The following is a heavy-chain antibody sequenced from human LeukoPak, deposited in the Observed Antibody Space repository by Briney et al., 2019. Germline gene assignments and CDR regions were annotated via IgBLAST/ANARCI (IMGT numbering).Heavy chain of an antibody. Sequence: PSETLSLTCTVSGGSISSYYRSWIRQPPGKGLEWIGYIYYSGSTNYNPSLKSRVTISVDTSKNQFSLKLSSVTAADTAVYYCARVRSYGDFYYYMDVWGKGTTVTISS. J-gene: IGHJ6*03. CDR2: IYYSGST. CDR1: GGSISSYY. V-gene: IGHV4-59*12. D-gene: IGHD5-18*01. CDR3: ARVRSYGDFYYYMDV.